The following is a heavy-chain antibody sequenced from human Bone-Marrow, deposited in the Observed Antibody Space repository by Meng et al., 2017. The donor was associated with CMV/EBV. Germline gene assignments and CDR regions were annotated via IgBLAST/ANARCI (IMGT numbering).Heavy chain of an antibody. CDR1: GFTFSSYG. Sequence: GESLKISCAASGFTFSSYGMHWVRQAPGKGLEWVAFIRYDGSNKYYADSVKGRFTIYRDNSKKTLYLQMNSLRDEDTAVYYCAKDRSKYGMDIWGQGTTVTVSS. CDR2: IRYDGSNK. D-gene: IGHD4-11*01. J-gene: IGHJ6*02. V-gene: IGHV3-30*02. CDR3: AKDRSKYGMDI.